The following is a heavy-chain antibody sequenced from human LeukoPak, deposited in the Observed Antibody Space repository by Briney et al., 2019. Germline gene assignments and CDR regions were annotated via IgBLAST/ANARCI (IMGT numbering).Heavy chain of an antibody. CDR3: VRDLGGRSGH. V-gene: IGHV3-33*01. CDR1: GFAISTYG. D-gene: IGHD1-26*01. Sequence: GGSLRLYGATSGFAISTYGIHWDGQAPGKGLEWVAVTWHDDSNKLYADSVKGRFTLSRDNSKNTLYLQLNSLRAADTAVYYCVRDLGGRSGHWGQGTLVTVSS. CDR2: TWHDDSNK. J-gene: IGHJ4*02.